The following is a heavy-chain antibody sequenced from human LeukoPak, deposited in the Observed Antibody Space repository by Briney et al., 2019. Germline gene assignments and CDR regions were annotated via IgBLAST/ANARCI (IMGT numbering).Heavy chain of an antibody. CDR2: ISGSGGST. J-gene: IGHJ5*02. CDR3: AKDAPGYDFWSGQNWFDP. CDR1: GFTLSSYA. Sequence: GGSLRLSCAASGFTLSSYAMSWVRQAPGTGLEWVSAISGSGGSTYYADSVKGRFTISRDNSKNTLYLQMNSLRAEDTAVYYCAKDAPGYDFWSGQNWFDPWGQGTLVTVSS. D-gene: IGHD3-3*01. V-gene: IGHV3-23*01.